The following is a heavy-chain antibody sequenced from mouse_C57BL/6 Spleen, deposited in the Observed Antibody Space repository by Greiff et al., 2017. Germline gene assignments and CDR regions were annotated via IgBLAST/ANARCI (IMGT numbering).Heavy chain of an antibody. CDR3: ARDDWDFDY. Sequence: VQLKESGPGLVKPSQSLSLTCSVTGYSITSGYSWNWIRQFPGNKLEWMGYISYDGSNNYNPSLKNRISITRDTSKNQFFLKLNSVTTEDTATYYCARDDWDFDYWGQGTTLTVSS. D-gene: IGHD4-1*01. CDR2: ISYDGSN. CDR1: GYSITSGYS. V-gene: IGHV3-6*01. J-gene: IGHJ2*01.